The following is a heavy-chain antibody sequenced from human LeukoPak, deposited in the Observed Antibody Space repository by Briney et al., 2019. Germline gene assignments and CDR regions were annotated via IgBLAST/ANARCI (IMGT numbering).Heavy chain of an antibody. Sequence: PGGSLRLSRAASEFTFSNYAMTWVRQAPGKGLEWVSAISGSGGSTYYADSVKGRFTISRDNSKNTLYLQMNSLRAEDTAVYYCAKCGTSSGFDYWGQGSLGNGS. D-gene: IGHD1/OR15-1a*01. J-gene: IGHJ4*03. CDR1: EFTFSNYA. CDR2: ISGSGGST. CDR3: AKCGTSSGFDY. V-gene: IGHV3-23*01.